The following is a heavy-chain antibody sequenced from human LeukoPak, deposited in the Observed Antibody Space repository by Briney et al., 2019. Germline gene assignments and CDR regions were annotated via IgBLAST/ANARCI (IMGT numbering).Heavy chain of an antibody. CDR2: IYPGDSDT. V-gene: IGHV5-51*01. J-gene: IGHJ5*02. D-gene: IGHD4-11*01. CDR3: ARSPTVTTNWFDP. CDR1: GYSFTSYW. Sequence: GESLKISCKGSGYSFTSYWIGWVRQMPGKGLEWMGIIYPGDSDTRYSPSFQGQVTISADKSISAAYLQWSSLKASDTAMYYCARSPTVTTNWFDPWGQGTLVTVSS.